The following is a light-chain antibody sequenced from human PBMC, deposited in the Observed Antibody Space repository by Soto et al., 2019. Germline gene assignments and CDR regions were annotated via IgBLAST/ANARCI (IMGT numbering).Light chain of an antibody. J-gene: IGKJ5*01. V-gene: IGKV3-20*01. CDR2: GAS. CDR3: QQYGSSPPIT. Sequence: DIVVTQSPVSLPVTLGEPASISCRSSQSVSRKLVWYQQKPGQAPRLLLYGASSRATGIPDRFSGSGSGTDFTLTISRLEPEDFAVYYCQQYGSSPPITFGQGTRLEIK. CDR1: QSVSRK.